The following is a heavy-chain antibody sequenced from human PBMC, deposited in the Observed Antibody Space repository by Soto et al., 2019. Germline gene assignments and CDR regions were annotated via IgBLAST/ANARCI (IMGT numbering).Heavy chain of an antibody. V-gene: IGHV1-2*04. D-gene: IGHD3-16*01. CDR3: ARMNYDYIWGSYWGYYYYMDV. CDR2: INPNSGGT. Sequence: ASVKVSCKASGYTFTGYYMHWVRQAPGQGLEWMGWINPNSGGTNYAQKFQGWVTMTRDTSISTAYMELSRLRSDDTAVYYCARMNYDYIWGSYWGYYYYMDVWGKGTTVTVSS. CDR1: GYTFTGYY. J-gene: IGHJ6*03.